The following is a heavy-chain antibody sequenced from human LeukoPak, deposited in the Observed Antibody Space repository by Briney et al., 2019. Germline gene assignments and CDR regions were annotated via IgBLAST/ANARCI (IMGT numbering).Heavy chain of an antibody. D-gene: IGHD2-2*01. J-gene: IGHJ5*02. CDR1: GFTFSSYE. CDR3: AKCSTTCYQNWFDP. V-gene: IGHV3-23*01. CDR2: ISGSGGNT. Sequence: GGSLRLSCAASGFTFSSYEMNWVRQAPGKGLEWVSTISGSGGNTPYSDSVKGRFTISRDNSNNTLYLQMNSLRADSTAVYYCAKCSTTCYQNWFDPWGQGTLVTVSS.